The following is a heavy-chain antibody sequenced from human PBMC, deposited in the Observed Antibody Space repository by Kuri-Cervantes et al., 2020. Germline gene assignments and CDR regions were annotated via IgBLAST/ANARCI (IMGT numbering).Heavy chain of an antibody. Sequence: ESLKISCTVSGGSVSSSSYYWSWIRQPPGKGLEWIGYIYYSGSTNYNPSLKSRVTISVDTSKNQFSLKLSSVTAADTAVYYCARARGESDAFDVWGQGTMVTVSS. CDR2: IYYSGST. V-gene: IGHV4-61*01. J-gene: IGHJ3*01. CDR3: ARARGESDAFDV. D-gene: IGHD3-16*01. CDR1: GGSVSSSSYY.